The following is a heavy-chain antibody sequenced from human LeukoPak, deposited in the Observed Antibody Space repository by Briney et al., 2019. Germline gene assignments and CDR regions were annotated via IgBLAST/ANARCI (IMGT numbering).Heavy chain of an antibody. CDR1: GYNFTNYW. V-gene: IGHV5-51*01. Sequence: GESLKISCKGSGYNFTNYWIGWVRQMPGEGLEWMGIIYPGDSDTRYSPSFQGQVTISADKSISTAYLQWSSLKASDTAMYYCARRVGNAYYAAYFDYWGQGTLVTVSS. J-gene: IGHJ4*02. CDR2: IYPGDSDT. D-gene: IGHD3-10*01. CDR3: ARRVGNAYYAAYFDY.